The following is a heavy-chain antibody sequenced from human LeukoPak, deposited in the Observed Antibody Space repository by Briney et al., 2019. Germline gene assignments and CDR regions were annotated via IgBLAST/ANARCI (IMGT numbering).Heavy chain of an antibody. Sequence: PSETLSLTCTVSGGSISSGGYYWSWIRQHPGKGLEWIGYIYYSGSTYYNPSLKSRVTISVDTSKNQFSLKLSSVTAADTAVYYCARDSDRQWQGVYYYYGMDVWGQGTTVTVSS. J-gene: IGHJ6*02. CDR3: ARDSDRQWQGVYYYYGMDV. D-gene: IGHD6-19*01. CDR2: IYYSGST. CDR1: GGSISSGGYY. V-gene: IGHV4-31*03.